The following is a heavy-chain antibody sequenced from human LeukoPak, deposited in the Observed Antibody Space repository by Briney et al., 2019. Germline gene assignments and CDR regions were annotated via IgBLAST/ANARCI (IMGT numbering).Heavy chain of an antibody. Sequence: GRSLRLSCAASGFTFSSYGMHWVLQAPGKGLEWVAVIWYVGSNKYYAESVKGRFTISRDNSKNTLYLQMNSLRAEDTAVYYCARGTRGQSTSSFDLSGRGTLVTVSS. CDR3: ARGTRGQSTSSFDL. CDR2: IWYVGSNK. J-gene: IGHJ2*01. CDR1: GFTFSSYG. V-gene: IGHV3-33*01. D-gene: IGHD5/OR15-5a*01.